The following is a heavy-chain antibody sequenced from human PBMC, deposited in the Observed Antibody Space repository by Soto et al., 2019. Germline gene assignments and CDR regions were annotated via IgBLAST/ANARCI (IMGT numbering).Heavy chain of an antibody. V-gene: IGHV3-11*06. CDR3: ARAGYSSGGSSNYYYYGMDV. D-gene: IGHD6-19*01. J-gene: IGHJ6*02. Sequence: QVQLVESGGGLVKPGGSLRLSCAASGFTFSDYYMSWIRQAPGKGLEWVSYISSSSSYTNYADSVKGRFTISRDNAKNSLYLQMNSLRAKDAAVYYCARAGYSSGGSSNYYYYGMDVWGQGTTVTVSS. CDR1: GFTFSDYY. CDR2: ISSSSSYT.